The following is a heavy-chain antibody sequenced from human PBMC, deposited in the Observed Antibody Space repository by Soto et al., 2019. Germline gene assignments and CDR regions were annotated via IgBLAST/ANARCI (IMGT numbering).Heavy chain of an antibody. CDR2: ISSSSSYT. CDR1: GFTFSYYY. V-gene: IGHV3-11*06. J-gene: IGHJ4*02. CDR3: ARVSLRRGYYFDY. Sequence: GSLRLSFAASGFTFSYYYMSWIRQAPGKGLEWVSYISSSSSYTNYADSVKGRFTISRDNAKNSLYLQMNSLRAEDTAVYYCARVSLRRGYYFDYWGQGTLVTVSS. D-gene: IGHD3-10*01.